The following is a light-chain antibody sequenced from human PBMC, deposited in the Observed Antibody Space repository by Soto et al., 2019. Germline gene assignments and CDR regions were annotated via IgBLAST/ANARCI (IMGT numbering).Light chain of an antibody. CDR3: QHYNNWPPWT. Sequence: EVVMTQTPAILSVSPGERATLSCRASQSVSTNLAWYQQKPGQAPRLLIYGASTRATGIPARFSGSGSGTDFTLTISSLQSEDFAVYYCQHYNNWPPWTFGQGTKVEIK. V-gene: IGKV3-15*01. CDR1: QSVSTN. J-gene: IGKJ1*01. CDR2: GAS.